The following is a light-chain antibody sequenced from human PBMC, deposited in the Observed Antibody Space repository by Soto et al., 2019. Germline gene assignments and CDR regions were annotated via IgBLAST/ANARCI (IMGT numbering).Light chain of an antibody. V-gene: IGKV1-5*03. Sequence: DIQMTESPSSVLASVGARLTITCRASQDISNGLAWYQQRPGKAPKLRIYKASSLESGVPSRLSGSGSRTEFTLTSSNMQADDFATYYCQQYSAEWTFGQGTKVDIK. CDR2: KAS. CDR1: QDISNG. CDR3: QQYSAEWT. J-gene: IGKJ1*01.